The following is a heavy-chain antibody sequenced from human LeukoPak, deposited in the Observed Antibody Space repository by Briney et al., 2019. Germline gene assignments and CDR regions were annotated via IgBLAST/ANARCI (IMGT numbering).Heavy chain of an antibody. D-gene: IGHD5-18*01. V-gene: IGHV3-23*01. CDR1: GFTFSSYA. CDR2: ISGSGGST. Sequence: GGSLRLSCAASGFTFSSYAMSWVRQAPGKGLEWVSAISGSGGSTYYADSVKGRFTISRDNSKNTLYLQMNSLRAEDTAVYYCAKVGGEGFDGGVDTGVYYYYYYMDVWGKGTTVTVSS. CDR3: AKVGGEGFDGGVDTGVYYYYYYMDV. J-gene: IGHJ6*03.